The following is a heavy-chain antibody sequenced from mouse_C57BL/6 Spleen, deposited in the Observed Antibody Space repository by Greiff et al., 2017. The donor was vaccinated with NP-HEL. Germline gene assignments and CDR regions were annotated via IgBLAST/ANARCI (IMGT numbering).Heavy chain of an antibody. CDR2: INPNNGGT. CDR1: GYTFTDYN. Sequence: VQLQQSGPELVKPGASVKMSCKASGYTFTDYNMHWVKQSHGKSLEWIGYINPNNGGTSYNQKFKGKATLTVNKSSSTAYMELRSLTSEDSAVYYCARGSGLIYYGSSYGGYFDYWGQGTTLTVSS. D-gene: IGHD1-1*01. V-gene: IGHV1-22*01. CDR3: ARGSGLIYYGSSYGGYFDY. J-gene: IGHJ2*01.